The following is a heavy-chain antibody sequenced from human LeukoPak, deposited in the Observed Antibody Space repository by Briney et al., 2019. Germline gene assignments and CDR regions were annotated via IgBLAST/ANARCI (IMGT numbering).Heavy chain of an antibody. CDR3: ARVGFYVLWFGELPQNNWFDP. D-gene: IGHD3-10*01. V-gene: IGHV4-39*07. J-gene: IGHJ5*02. Sequence: PSETLSLTCTVSGGSITSSSYYWGWLRQPPGKGLEWIGSIYYSGSTYYKPSLKSRVTISVDTSKNQFSLKLSSVTAADTAVYYCARVGFYVLWFGELPQNNWFDPWGQGTLVTVSS. CDR1: GGSITSSSYY. CDR2: IYYSGST.